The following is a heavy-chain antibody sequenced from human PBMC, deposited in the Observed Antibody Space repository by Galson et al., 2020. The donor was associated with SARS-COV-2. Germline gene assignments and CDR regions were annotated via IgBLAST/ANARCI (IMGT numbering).Heavy chain of an antibody. Sequence: SETLSLTCTVSGGSISSSSYYWGWIRQPPGEGLEWIGSIYYSESNYYNPSLTSRVTMSVDTSKTQFSLKLSSVTAAGTAVYYCARQILTGYYSFYYFDYWGQGTLVTVSS. J-gene: IGHJ4*02. V-gene: IGHV4-39*01. CDR2: IYYSESN. CDR3: ARQILTGYYSFYYFDY. CDR1: GGSISSSSYY. D-gene: IGHD3-9*01.